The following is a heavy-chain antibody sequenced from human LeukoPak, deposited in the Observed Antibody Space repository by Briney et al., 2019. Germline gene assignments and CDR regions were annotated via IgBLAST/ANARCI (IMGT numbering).Heavy chain of an antibody. V-gene: IGHV1-18*01. D-gene: IGHD3-3*01. J-gene: IGHJ4*02. Sequence: ASVKVSCKASGYTFTSYGISWVRQASGQGLEWMGWISAYNGNTNYAQKLQGRVAVTTDTSTSTAYMELRSLRSDDTAVYYCARVQPSYDFWSGYYGLFDYWGQGTLVTVSS. CDR1: GYTFTSYG. CDR2: ISAYNGNT. CDR3: ARVQPSYDFWSGYYGLFDY.